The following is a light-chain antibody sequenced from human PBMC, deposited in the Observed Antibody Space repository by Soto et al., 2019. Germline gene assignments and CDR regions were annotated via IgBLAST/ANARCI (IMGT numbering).Light chain of an antibody. CDR2: GAS. Sequence: VLTQSPATLHLSPGERATLSCRANQSVSANYLAWYQQKPGQAPRLLIYGASSMATVILDRFSGNGSGADFTLIISSLEPGGFSVCSFHQYGSTPFTFGPGTKGDIK. CDR1: QSVSANY. CDR3: HQYGSTPFT. J-gene: IGKJ3*01. V-gene: IGKV3-20*01.